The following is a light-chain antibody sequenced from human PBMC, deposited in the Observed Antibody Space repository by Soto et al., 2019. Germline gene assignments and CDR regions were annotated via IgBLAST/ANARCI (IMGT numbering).Light chain of an antibody. CDR2: GAS. CDR3: QQYGKSPQT. Sequence: EIELTQSQGTLSLSPGESATLYCRASQHSSSTNLAWFQQKPGQAPRLLIYGASSRAAGIPDRFSGSGSGTDFTLTISSLEPEDFAVYYCQQYGKSPQTFGQGTKVDIK. V-gene: IGKV3-20*01. CDR1: QHSSSTN. J-gene: IGKJ1*01.